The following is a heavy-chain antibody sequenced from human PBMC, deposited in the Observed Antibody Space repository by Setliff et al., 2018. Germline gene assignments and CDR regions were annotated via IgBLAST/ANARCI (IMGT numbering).Heavy chain of an antibody. CDR3: ARDPRDIYRRGGDC. Sequence: GASVKVSCKTSGGTFSDNAMSWVRQAPGQGPEWMGGIIATVGGVSYAQKFQGRVTITADESTTTVYMELSSLTSEDTAMYYCARDPRDIYRRGGDCWG. CDR2: IIATVGGV. D-gene: IGHD4-4*01. CDR1: GGTFSDNA. V-gene: IGHV1-69*13. J-gene: IGHJ4*01.